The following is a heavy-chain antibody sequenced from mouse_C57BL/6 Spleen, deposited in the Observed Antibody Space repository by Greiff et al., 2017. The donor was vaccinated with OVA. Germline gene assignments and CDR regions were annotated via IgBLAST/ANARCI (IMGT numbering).Heavy chain of an antibody. CDR1: GYAFSSSW. CDR2: IYPGDGDT. CDR3: VDSYPFAY. V-gene: IGHV1-82*01. J-gene: IGHJ3*01. D-gene: IGHD2-12*01. Sequence: VQLQQSGPELVKPGASVKISCKASGYAFSSSWMNWVKQRPGKGLEWIGRIYPGDGDTNYNGKFKGKATLTADKSSSTAYLQLSSLTSEDSSVYFCVDSYPFAYWGQGTLVTVSA.